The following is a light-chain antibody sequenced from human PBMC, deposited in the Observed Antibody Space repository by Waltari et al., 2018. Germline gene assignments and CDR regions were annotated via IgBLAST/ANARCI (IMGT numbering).Light chain of an antibody. J-gene: IGKJ3*01. CDR3: LQYNSKPFT. Sequence: DIQMTQSPSSLSASVGDRVTITCRASQGISNYLSWYQQKPGKAPKRLIYAASSLESGVPARFSGSGSGTEFTLTISSLQPEDFAAYYCLQYNSKPFTFGPGAKLDIK. CDR1: QGISNY. V-gene: IGKV1-17*01. CDR2: AAS.